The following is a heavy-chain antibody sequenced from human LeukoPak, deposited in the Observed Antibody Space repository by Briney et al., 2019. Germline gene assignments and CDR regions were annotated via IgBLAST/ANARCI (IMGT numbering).Heavy chain of an antibody. J-gene: IGHJ1*01. CDR1: GGSTSSYY. CDR2: IYYSGST. V-gene: IGHV4-59*01. Sequence: SETLSLTCTVSGGSTSSYYWSWIRQPPGKGLEWIGYIYYSGSTNYNPSLKSRVTISVDTSKNQFSLKLSSVTAADTAVYYCARGGSSSWYPVPEYFQHWGQGTLVTVSS. D-gene: IGHD6-13*01. CDR3: ARGGSSSWYPVPEYFQH.